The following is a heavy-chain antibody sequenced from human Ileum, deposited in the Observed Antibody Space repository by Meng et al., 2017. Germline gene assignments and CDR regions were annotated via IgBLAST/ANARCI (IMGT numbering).Heavy chain of an antibody. D-gene: IGHD3-9*01. CDR1: GYTFTSYD. CDR2: MNPNSGNT. Sequence: ASVKVSCKASGYTFTSYDINWVRQATGQGREWMGWMNPNSGNTGYAQKSQGRVTMTRNTSISTAYMGLSSLRSEDTAVYYCARALTGAGDYWGQGTLVTVSS. J-gene: IGHJ4*02. CDR3: ARALTGAGDY. V-gene: IGHV1-8*01.